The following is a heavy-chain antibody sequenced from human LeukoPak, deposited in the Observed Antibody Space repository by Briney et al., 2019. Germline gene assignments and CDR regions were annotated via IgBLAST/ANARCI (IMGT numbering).Heavy chain of an antibody. CDR1: GXTFSSNW. Sequence: GGSLRLSCVASGXTFSSNWMHWVRQAPGKGLMWVSRIKNDGSGTYADSAKGRFTISRDNDKNTLYLQMNNLRVEDTAVYYCARAEVAGTFGYWGQGTLVTVSS. CDR2: IKNDGSGT. V-gene: IGHV3-74*01. D-gene: IGHD6-19*01. CDR3: ARAEVAGTFGY. J-gene: IGHJ4*02.